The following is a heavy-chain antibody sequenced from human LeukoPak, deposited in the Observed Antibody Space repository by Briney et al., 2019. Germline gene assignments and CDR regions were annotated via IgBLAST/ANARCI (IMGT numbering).Heavy chain of an antibody. CDR3: ARRSTLYSSGWFYFDY. Sequence: ASVKVSCKSSGYTFPNYGITWVRQAPGQGLEWMGWISAYNGNTNYALKLQDRVSMTTDTSTSTAYMELRGLRSDDTAVYYCARRSTLYSSGWFYFDYWGQGTLVTVSS. CDR1: GYTFPNYG. J-gene: IGHJ4*02. V-gene: IGHV1-18*01. D-gene: IGHD6-19*01. CDR2: ISAYNGNT.